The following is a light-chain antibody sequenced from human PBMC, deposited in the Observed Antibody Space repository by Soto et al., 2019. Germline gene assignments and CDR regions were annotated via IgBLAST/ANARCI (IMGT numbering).Light chain of an antibody. CDR3: ATYDDSLNGQV. CDR1: RSNIGNNA. V-gene: IGLV1-36*01. J-gene: IGLJ2*01. Sequence: QSVLTQPPSVSGAPRQRVTISCSGSRSNIGNNAVNWYQQFPGRAPKLLIYYDDLLPSGVSDRFSGSKSGTSASLAISGLQSEDEADYYCATYDDSLNGQVFGGGTKLTVL. CDR2: YDD.